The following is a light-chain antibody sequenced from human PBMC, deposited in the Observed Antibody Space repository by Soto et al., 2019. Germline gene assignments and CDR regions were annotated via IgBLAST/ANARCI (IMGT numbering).Light chain of an antibody. CDR1: QSLLHSNGYHY. Sequence: DIVMTQSPLFLPVTPGEPASISCRSSQSLLHSNGYHYLDWYLQRPGQSPQLLIYWGSNRASGVRDSSTGSGSGTVFTLKISTVEAVDVGVFDCMQAPQTPPYTFGQGTKLEIK. V-gene: IGKV2-28*01. CDR2: WGS. CDR3: MQAPQTPPYT. J-gene: IGKJ2*01.